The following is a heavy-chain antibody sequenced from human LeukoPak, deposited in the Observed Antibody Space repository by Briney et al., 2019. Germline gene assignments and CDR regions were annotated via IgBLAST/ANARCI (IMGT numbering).Heavy chain of an antibody. D-gene: IGHD2-2*02. Sequence: GGSLRLSCAASGFTVSSYGMHWVRQAPGKGLESVAFIRYDGSNKYYADSVKGRFTISRDNSKNTLYLQMNSLRAEDTAVYYCAKVVVVVPAAIGPFDYWGQGTLVTVSS. V-gene: IGHV3-30*02. J-gene: IGHJ4*02. CDR1: GFTVSSYG. CDR2: IRYDGSNK. CDR3: AKVVVVVPAAIGPFDY.